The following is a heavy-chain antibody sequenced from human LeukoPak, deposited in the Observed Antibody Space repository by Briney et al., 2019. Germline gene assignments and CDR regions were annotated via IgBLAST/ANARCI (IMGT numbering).Heavy chain of an antibody. CDR1: GFTFSSYA. V-gene: IGHV3-7*01. CDR2: IKQDGSEK. Sequence: GRSLRLSCAASGFTFSSYAMHWVRQAPGKGLEWVANIKQDGSEKYYVDSVKGRFTISRDNAKNSLYLQMNSLRAEDTAVYYCAREGCSSTSCYYFDYWGQGTLVTVSS. J-gene: IGHJ4*02. CDR3: AREGCSSTSCYYFDY. D-gene: IGHD2-2*01.